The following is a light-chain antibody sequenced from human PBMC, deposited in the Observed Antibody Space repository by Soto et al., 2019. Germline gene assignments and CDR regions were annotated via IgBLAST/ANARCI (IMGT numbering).Light chain of an antibody. CDR1: GSDIGNYNL. V-gene: IGLV2-23*02. Sequence: QSALTQPAAVSGSLGQSITISCSGSGSDIGNYNLVSWYQQQPGKVPRLIIYEVNKGPSGVSNRFSGSKSGNTASLTISDLQPDDECLYYCCSYAGSRLWMFGGGTKLTVL. CDR3: CSYAGSRLWM. CDR2: EVN. J-gene: IGLJ3*02.